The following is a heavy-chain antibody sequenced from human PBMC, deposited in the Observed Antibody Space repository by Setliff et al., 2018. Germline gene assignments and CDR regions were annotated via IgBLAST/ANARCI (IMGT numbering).Heavy chain of an antibody. D-gene: IGHD2-8*01. CDR3: SRLVRYCTKTACQTLPGGEY. CDR2: ISPHTGRA. Sequence: ASVKVSCKASGYTFKDFIISWVRQAPGQGLEWMGWISPHTGRAYYAPELQGRITMTTDTSTGTAYMEMRGLTSDDTAVYFCSRLVRYCTKTACQTLPGGEYWGQGTLVTVSS. J-gene: IGHJ4*02. V-gene: IGHV1-18*04. CDR1: GYTFKDFI.